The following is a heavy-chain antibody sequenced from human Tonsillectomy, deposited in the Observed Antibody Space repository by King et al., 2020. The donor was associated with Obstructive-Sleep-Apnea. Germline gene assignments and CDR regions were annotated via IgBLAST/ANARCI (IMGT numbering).Heavy chain of an antibody. D-gene: IGHD5-12*01. Sequence: VQLVESGGGLVKPGGSLRLSCAASGFIFSDYYMSWIRQAPGKGLEWVSYITSSGSTIYYADSVKGRFTLSRDNAKNSLYLQMNSLRAADTAVYYCARDIVADYFDYWGQGTLVTVSS. V-gene: IGHV3-11*01. CDR3: ARDIVADYFDY. CDR2: ITSSGSTI. CDR1: GFIFSDYY. J-gene: IGHJ4*02.